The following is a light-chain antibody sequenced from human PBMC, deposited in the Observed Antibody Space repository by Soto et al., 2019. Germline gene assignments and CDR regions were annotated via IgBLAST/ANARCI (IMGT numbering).Light chain of an antibody. J-gene: IGLJ2*01. CDR3: CSYAGSYTYVV. V-gene: IGLV2-11*01. CDR1: SSDVGGYNY. CDR2: DVS. Sequence: QSALTQPRSVSGPPGQSVTISCPGTSSDVGGYNYVSWYQQHPGKAPKLMIYDVSKRPSGVPDRPSGSKSGNTASLTISGLQAEDEADYYCCSYAGSYTYVVFGGGTKVTVL.